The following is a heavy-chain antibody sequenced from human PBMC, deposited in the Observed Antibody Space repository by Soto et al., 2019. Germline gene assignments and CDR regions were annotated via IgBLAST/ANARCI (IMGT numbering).Heavy chain of an antibody. CDR1: GGSFSGYY. J-gene: IGHJ3*02. V-gene: IGHV4-34*01. D-gene: IGHD6-19*01. CDR3: ARGQPQRWLTIPLDAFDI. CDR2: INHSGST. Sequence: PSETLSLTCAVYGGSFSGYYWSWIRQPPGKGLEWIGEINHSGSTNYNPSLKSRVTISVDTSKNQFSLKLSSVTAADTAVYYCARGQPQRWLTIPLDAFDIWGQGTMVTVS.